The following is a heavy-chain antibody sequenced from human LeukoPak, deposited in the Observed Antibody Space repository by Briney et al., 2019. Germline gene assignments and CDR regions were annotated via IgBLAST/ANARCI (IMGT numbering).Heavy chain of an antibody. J-gene: IGHJ4*02. CDR2: ISYDGSNK. Sequence: GGSLRLSCAASGFTFSSYAMHWVRQAPGKGLEWVAVISYDGSNKYHADSVKGRFTISRDNSKNTLYLQMNSLRAEDTAVYYCASSTSAMVRGDTLDYWGQGTLVTVSS. D-gene: IGHD3-10*01. CDR3: ASSTSAMVRGDTLDY. CDR1: GFTFSSYA. V-gene: IGHV3-30-3*01.